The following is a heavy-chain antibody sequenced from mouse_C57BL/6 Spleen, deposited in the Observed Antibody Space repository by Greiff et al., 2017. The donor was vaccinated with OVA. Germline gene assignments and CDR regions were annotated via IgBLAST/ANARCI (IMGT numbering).Heavy chain of an antibody. CDR3: ATYYGKGAWFAY. D-gene: IGHD2-10*01. V-gene: IGHV2-5*01. CDR1: GFSLTSYG. Sequence: VHLVESGPGLVQPSQSLSITCTVSGFSLTSYGVHWVRQSPGKGLEWLGVIWRGGSTDYNAAFMSRLSITKDNSKSQVFFKMNSLQADDTAIYYCATYYGKGAWFAYWGQGTLVTVSA. CDR2: IWRGGST. J-gene: IGHJ3*01.